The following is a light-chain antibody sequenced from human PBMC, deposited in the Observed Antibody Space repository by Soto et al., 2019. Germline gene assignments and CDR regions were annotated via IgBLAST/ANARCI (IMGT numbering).Light chain of an antibody. CDR3: QRTYNAPQLT. J-gene: IGKJ4*01. V-gene: IGKV1-27*01. Sequence: DIQMTQSPSTLSASVGDRVTISCRASQIISTFLNWYQQKPGKVPKLLIYSASNLQSGVPSRFSGSGSGTDFTLTISSLQPEDVATYYGQRTYNAPQLTFGGGTKVDIK. CDR1: QIISTF. CDR2: SAS.